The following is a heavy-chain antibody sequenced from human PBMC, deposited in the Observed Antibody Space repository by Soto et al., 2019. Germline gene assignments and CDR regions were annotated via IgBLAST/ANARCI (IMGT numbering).Heavy chain of an antibody. CDR2: IYYSGST. CDR1: GGSISSYY. J-gene: IGHJ3*02. CDR3: ARGGAMIVVVDI. V-gene: IGHV4-59*01. D-gene: IGHD3-22*01. Sequence: PSETLSLTCTVSGGSISSYYWSWIRQPPGKGLEWIGYIYYSGSTNYNPSLKSRVTISVDTSKNQFSLKLSSVTAADTAVYYCARGGAMIVVVDIWGQGTMVTVS.